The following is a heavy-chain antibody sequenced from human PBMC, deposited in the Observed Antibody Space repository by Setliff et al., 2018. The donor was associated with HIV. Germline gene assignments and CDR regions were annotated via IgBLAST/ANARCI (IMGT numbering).Heavy chain of an antibody. CDR1: GGSISTYY. D-gene: IGHD6-13*01. CDR3: ARGYSSSWYDS. CDR2: IYYSGST. J-gene: IGHJ5*01. V-gene: IGHV4-59*08. Sequence: PSETLSLTCTVSGGSISTYYWSWIRQPPGKGLEWMGNIYYSGSTNYNPSLKNRVTISVDTSKNQFSLRLSSVTAADTAVYYCARGYSSSWYDSWGQGTLVTVSS.